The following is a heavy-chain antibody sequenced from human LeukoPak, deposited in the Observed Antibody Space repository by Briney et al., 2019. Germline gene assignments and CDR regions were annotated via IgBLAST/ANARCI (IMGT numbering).Heavy chain of an antibody. D-gene: IGHD6-13*01. J-gene: IGHJ4*02. V-gene: IGHV3-23*01. CDR3: ARPQSSSWYAYYFDY. Sequence: GGSLRLSCAASGFIFSNYAMTWVRQAPGKGLEWVSSISTTGIATYYADSVRGQFTISRDNSKNTLYLQMNSLRAEDTAVYYCARPQSSSWYAYYFDYWGQGTLVTVSS. CDR1: GFIFSNYA. CDR2: ISTTGIAT.